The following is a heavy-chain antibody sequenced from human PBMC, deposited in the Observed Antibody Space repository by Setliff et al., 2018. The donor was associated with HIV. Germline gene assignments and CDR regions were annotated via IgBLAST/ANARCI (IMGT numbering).Heavy chain of an antibody. Sequence: SETLSLTCSISRGSNLNYFWSWVRQPAGKGPEWIGRLFSAGTGATYNPSLKSRVTMSIDNDKNQIHLKLKSVTAADTAVYYCARAGRHDNDIYFDIWGPGKMGTVS. CDR1: RGSNLNYF. J-gene: IGHJ3*02. V-gene: IGHV4-4*07. D-gene: IGHD3-22*01. CDR3: ARAGRHDNDIYFDI. CDR2: LFSAGTGA.